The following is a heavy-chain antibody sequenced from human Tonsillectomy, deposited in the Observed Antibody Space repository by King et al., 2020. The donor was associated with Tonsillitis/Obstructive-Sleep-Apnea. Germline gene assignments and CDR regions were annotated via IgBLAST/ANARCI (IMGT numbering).Heavy chain of an antibody. CDR3: AKDRLVLRFLEWSYYMDV. J-gene: IGHJ6*03. D-gene: IGHD3-3*01. CDR1: GFTFSSYA. Sequence: VQLVESGGGLVQPGGSLRLSCAASGFTFSSYAMSWFRQAPGKGLQWVSAISGSGGSTYYADSGKGRFTISRDNSKNTLYLQMNSLRAEDTAVYYCAKDRLVLRFLEWSYYMDVWGKGTTVTVSS. CDR2: ISGSGGST. V-gene: IGHV3-23*04.